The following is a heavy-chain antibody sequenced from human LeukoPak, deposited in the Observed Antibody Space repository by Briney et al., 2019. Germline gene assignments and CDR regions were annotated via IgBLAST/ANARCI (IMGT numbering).Heavy chain of an antibody. J-gene: IGHJ5*02. CDR1: GFTFSTFA. Sequence: GGSLRLSCAASGFTFSTFAMSWVRQAPGKGLEWVSYISSSGYTIYYADSVKGRFTISRDSSKNTLYLQMNSLRAEDTAVYYCARGKGAWGQGTLVTLSP. CDR3: ARGKGA. V-gene: IGHV3-23*01. CDR2: ISSSGYTI.